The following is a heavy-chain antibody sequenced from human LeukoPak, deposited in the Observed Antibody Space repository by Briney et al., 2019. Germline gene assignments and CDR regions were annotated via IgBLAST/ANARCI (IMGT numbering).Heavy chain of an antibody. J-gene: IGHJ6*02. CDR3: ARDLMDV. V-gene: IGHV3-30-3*01. CDR2: ISYDGSNK. Sequence: GGSLRLSCAASGFTFSSYAMLWVRQAPGKGLEWVAVISYDGSNKYYADSVKGRFTISRDNSKNTLYLQMNSLRAEDTAVYYCARDLMDVWGQGTTVTVSS. CDR1: GFTFSSYA.